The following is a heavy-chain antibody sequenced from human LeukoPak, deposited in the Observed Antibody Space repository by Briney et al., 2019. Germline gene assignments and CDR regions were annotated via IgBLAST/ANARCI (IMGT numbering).Heavy chain of an antibody. D-gene: IGHD6-19*01. CDR1: GGLISSYY. CDR2: IYYSGST. CDR3: ARERCSPVAGREGFDY. Sequence: MTSQTLSLTCPLSGGLISSYYWSCIRQPPGRGREWIGYIYYSGSTNDNPSLKSRVTISVDTSKNQFSLKRSSVTAVDTAVYYWARERCSPVAGREGFDYWGQGTLVTVSS. J-gene: IGHJ4*02. V-gene: IGHV4-59*01.